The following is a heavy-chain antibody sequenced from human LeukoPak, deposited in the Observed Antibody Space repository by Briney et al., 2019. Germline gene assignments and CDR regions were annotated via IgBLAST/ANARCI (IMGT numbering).Heavy chain of an antibody. CDR3: ARESPEKIKGAFDI. CDR1: GFTFSDYS. V-gene: IGHV3-48*04. CDR2: ISFSVNTK. Sequence: PGGSLRLSCAASGFTFSDYSMNWVRQAPGKGLEWVSYISFSVNTKYYGDSVKGRFTISRDNAKNSLYLHMNSLRAEDTAFYHCARESPEKIKGAFDIWGQGTMVTVSS. J-gene: IGHJ3*02.